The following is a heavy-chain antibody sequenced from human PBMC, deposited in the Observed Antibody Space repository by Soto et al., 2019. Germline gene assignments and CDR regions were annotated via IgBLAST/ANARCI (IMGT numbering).Heavy chain of an antibody. CDR2: ISAYHGNT. CDR1: GYTFTSYG. Sequence: ASVNVSCKASGYTFTSYGISWVLQAPVQGLEWMGWISAYHGNTNYAQKLQGIVTMTTDTSTSTAYMELRSLRSDDTAVYYCARRIVGATYFDYWGQGTLVTVSS. D-gene: IGHD1-26*01. CDR3: ARRIVGATYFDY. J-gene: IGHJ4*02. V-gene: IGHV1-18*04.